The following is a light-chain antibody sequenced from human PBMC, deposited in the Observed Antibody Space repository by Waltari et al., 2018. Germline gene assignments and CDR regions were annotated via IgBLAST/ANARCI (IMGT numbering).Light chain of an antibody. V-gene: IGLV2-11*01. CDR1: SRDVGGSND. CDR2: DVS. CDR3: CSYAGSYTWV. J-gene: IGLJ3*02. Sequence: QSALTQPRSVSGAPGQSVTISCTGTSRDVGGSNDVSWYQQHPGKAPKLMIYDVSKRPSGVPDRFSGSKSGNTASLTISGLQAEDEADYYCCSYAGSYTWVFGGGTKLTVL.